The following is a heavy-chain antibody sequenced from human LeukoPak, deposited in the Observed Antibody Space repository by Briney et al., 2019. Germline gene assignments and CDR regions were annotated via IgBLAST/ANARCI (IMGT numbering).Heavy chain of an antibody. Sequence: GGSLRLSCAASGFTFSSYAMSWVRQAPGKGLEWVSGISGNGADTYYADAVKGRFTISRDNLENMVYLQMNSLRAEDTAIYYCANYPNQVVFLSWGQGTLVTVSS. D-gene: IGHD2-2*01. CDR2: ISGNGADT. J-gene: IGHJ5*02. CDR1: GFTFSSYA. CDR3: ANYPNQVVFLS. V-gene: IGHV3-23*01.